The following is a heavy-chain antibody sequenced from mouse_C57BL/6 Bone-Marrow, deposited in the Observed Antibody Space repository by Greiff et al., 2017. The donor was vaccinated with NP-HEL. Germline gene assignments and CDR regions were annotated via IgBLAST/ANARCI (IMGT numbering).Heavy chain of an antibody. CDR3: ASPLYYYGSSSEMDY. CDR2: IYPRSGNT. CDR1: GYTFTSYG. D-gene: IGHD1-1*01. Sequence: QVQLQQSGAELARPGASVKLSCKASGYTFTSYGISWVKQRTGQGLEWIGEIYPRSGNTYYNEKFKSKATLTADKSSSTAYMELRSLTSEDSAVYFCASPLYYYGSSSEMDYWGQGTSVTVSS. V-gene: IGHV1-81*01. J-gene: IGHJ4*01.